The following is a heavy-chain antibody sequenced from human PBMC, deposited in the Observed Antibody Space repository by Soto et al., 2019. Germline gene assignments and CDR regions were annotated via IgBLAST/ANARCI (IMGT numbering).Heavy chain of an antibody. CDR3: AHMYYYDGSGYYPTSDY. CDR1: GFSLSSSGMS. CDR2: VYWNDDK. J-gene: IGHJ4*02. D-gene: IGHD3-22*01. Sequence: SGPTLVNPTQTLTLTCTFSGFSLSSSGMSVGWFRQAPGKAPEWLSLVYWNDDKRYSPSLKSRLTISKDTSTNQVVLTMSNMDSVDTGTYYCAHMYYYDGSGYYPTSDYWGQGTLVTVSS. V-gene: IGHV2-5*01.